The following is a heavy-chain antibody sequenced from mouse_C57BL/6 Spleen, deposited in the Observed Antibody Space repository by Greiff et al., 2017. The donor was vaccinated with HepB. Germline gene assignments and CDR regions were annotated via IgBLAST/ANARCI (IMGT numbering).Heavy chain of an antibody. Sequence: EVKVVESGGGLVKPGGSLKLSCAASGFTFSDYGMHWVRQAPEKGLEWVAYISSGSSTIYYADTVKGRFTISRDNAKNTLFLQMTSLRSEDTAMYYCAGGITTVVALDYWCQGTTLTVSS. D-gene: IGHD1-1*01. CDR2: ISSGSSTI. CDR3: AGGITTVVALDY. CDR1: GFTFSDYG. J-gene: IGHJ2*01. V-gene: IGHV5-17*01.